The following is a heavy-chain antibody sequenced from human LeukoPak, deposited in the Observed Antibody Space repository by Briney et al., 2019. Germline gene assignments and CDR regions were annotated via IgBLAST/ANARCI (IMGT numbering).Heavy chain of an antibody. V-gene: IGHV3-23*01. CDR3: ATYYDILTGYYFY. CDR1: GFTFSSYA. Sequence: GGSLRLSCAASGFTFSSYATSWVRQAPGKGLEWVSAISGSGGSTYYADSVKGRFTISRDNSKNTLYLQMNSLRAEDTAVYYCATYYDILTGYYFYWGQGTLVTVSS. CDR2: ISGSGGST. J-gene: IGHJ4*02. D-gene: IGHD3-9*01.